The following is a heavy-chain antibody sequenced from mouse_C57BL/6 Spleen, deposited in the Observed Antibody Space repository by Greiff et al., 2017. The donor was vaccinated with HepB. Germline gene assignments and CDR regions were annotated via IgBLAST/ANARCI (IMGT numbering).Heavy chain of an antibody. CDR1: GYTVSGYW. CDR3: ARDSNYDWYFDV. V-gene: IGHV1-72*01. CDR2: IDPNSGGT. Sequence: QVQLQQSGAELVKPVSAVKLSCFASGYTVSGYWMHWVKQRPGRGLEWIGRIDPNSGGTKYNEKFKSKATLTVDKPSSTAYMQLSSLTSEDSAVYYCARDSNYDWYFDVWGTGTTVTVSS. J-gene: IGHJ1*03. D-gene: IGHD2-5*01.